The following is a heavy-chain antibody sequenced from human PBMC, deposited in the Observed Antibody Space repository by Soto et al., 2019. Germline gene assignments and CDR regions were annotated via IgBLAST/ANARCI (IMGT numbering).Heavy chain of an antibody. CDR1: GASINISGYY. Sequence: PSETLSLTCTVSGASINISGYYWGWIRQSPGKGLEWIGSVSYVGSTYYNPSVKRRLSMSVETSKNQFSLKLSSVTAADTAVDFCARADYEILTGPYAMDVWGQGTTVTVSS. CDR3: ARADYEILTGPYAMDV. V-gene: IGHV4-39*07. D-gene: IGHD3-9*01. J-gene: IGHJ6*02. CDR2: VSYVGST.